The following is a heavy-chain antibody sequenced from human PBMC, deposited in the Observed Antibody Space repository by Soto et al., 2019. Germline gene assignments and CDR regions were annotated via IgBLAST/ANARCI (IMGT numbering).Heavy chain of an antibody. CDR3: ARRASPSCYDY. CDR1: GYTFTSYD. J-gene: IGHJ4*02. CDR2: MNPNSGST. V-gene: IGHV1-8*01. Sequence: ASVKVSCKASGYTFTSYDINWVRQATGQGLEWMGWMNPNSGSTGYAQKFQGRVTMTRNTSISTAYMELSSLRTEDMAVYYCARRASPSCYDYWGQGTLVTVSS. D-gene: IGHD2-2*01.